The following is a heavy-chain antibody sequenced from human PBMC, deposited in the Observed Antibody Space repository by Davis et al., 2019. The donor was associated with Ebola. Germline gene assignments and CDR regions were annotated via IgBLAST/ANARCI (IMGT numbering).Heavy chain of an antibody. CDR2: IHYGGST. J-gene: IGHJ4*02. Sequence: MPSETLSLTCTVSGGSISSGDYYWGWIRQPPGKGLEWIGSIHYGGSTYYTPSLKSRVIISVDTSRKQFSLKLSSVTAADTAVYYCARVGPAALDYWGQGTLVTVSS. CDR1: GGSISSGDYY. D-gene: IGHD2-2*01. CDR3: ARVGPAALDY. V-gene: IGHV4-39*07.